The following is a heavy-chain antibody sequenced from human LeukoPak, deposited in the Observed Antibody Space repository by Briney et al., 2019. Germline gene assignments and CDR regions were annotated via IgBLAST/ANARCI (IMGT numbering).Heavy chain of an antibody. J-gene: IGHJ5*02. D-gene: IGHD4-17*01. CDR2: IIPIFGTA. Sequence: SVKVSCKASGGTFSSYAISWVRQAPGQGLEWMGRIIPIFGTANYAQKFQGRVTITTDESTSTAYMELSSLRSEDTAVYYCAGAGGDYDWFDPWGQGTLVTVSS. CDR1: GGTFSSYA. CDR3: AGAGGDYDWFDP. V-gene: IGHV1-69*05.